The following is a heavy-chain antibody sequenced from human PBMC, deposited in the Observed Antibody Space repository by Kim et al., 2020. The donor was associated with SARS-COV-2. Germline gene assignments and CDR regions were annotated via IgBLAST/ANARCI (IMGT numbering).Heavy chain of an antibody. J-gene: IGHJ6*02. V-gene: IGHV4-4*02. CDR1: GGSISSSNW. Sequence: SETLSLTCAVSGGSISSSNWWSWVRQPPGKGLEWIGEIYHSGSTNYNPSLKSRVTISVDKSKNQFSLKLSSVTAADTAVYYCARVHYYGSGSYYNYYYGMDVWGQGTTVTVSS. CDR3: ARVHYYGSGSYYNYYYGMDV. D-gene: IGHD3-10*01. CDR2: IYHSGST.